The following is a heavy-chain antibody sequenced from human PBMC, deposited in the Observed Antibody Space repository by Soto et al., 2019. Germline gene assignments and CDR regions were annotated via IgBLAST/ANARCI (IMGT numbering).Heavy chain of an antibody. J-gene: IGHJ4*02. D-gene: IGHD1-26*01. Sequence: QITLKESGPTLVKPTQTLTLTCTFSGFSLSTSGVGVGWIRQPPGKALEWLALIYWDDDKRYSPSLKSRLTXXKDTSKNQVVLTMTNMDPVDTATYYCAKGELAFDYWGQGTLVTVSS. V-gene: IGHV2-5*02. CDR3: AKGELAFDY. CDR2: IYWDDDK. CDR1: GFSLSTSGVG.